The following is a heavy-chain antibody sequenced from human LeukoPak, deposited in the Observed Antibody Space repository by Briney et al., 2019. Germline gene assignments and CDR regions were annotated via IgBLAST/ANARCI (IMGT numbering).Heavy chain of an antibody. CDR2: IRSSTSYI. CDR3: ARENWNGALDY. CDR1: GFTFTNYV. V-gene: IGHV3-21*01. J-gene: IGHJ4*02. D-gene: IGHD1-1*01. Sequence: PGGSLRLSCAASGFTFTNYVMNWVRQAPGKGLEWVSSIRSSTSYIYYADSVKGRFTISRDNAKTSLYLQMNSLRAEDTAVYYCARENWNGALDYWGQGILVTVSS.